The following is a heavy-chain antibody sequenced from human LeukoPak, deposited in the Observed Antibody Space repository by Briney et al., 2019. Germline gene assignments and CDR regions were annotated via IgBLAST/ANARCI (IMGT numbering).Heavy chain of an antibody. Sequence: SETLSLTCAVYGGSFSGYYWSWIRQPPGKGLEWIGEINHSGSTNYNPSLKSRVTISVDTSKNQFSLKLGSVTAADTAVYYCASGQGYYYYYYMDVWGKGTTVTISS. CDR1: GGSFSGYY. V-gene: IGHV4-34*01. CDR3: ASGQGYYYYYYMDV. CDR2: INHSGST. J-gene: IGHJ6*03.